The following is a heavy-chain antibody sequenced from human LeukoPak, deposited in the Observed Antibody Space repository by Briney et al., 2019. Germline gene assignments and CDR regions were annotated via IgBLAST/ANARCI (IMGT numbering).Heavy chain of an antibody. CDR1: GFSLSSYE. J-gene: IGHJ5*02. Sequence: GGPLTLSCVVCGFSLSSYEANCVRQPRGKGREWVSYIADNSDTRYYADSVTARFTISRDNAKTSLYLHMNSLRPEDAAVYYCAKGPCARGRFNWFDPWGQGTLVTVSS. CDR3: AKGPCARGRFNWFDP. CDR2: IADNSDTR. D-gene: IGHD6-19*01. V-gene: IGHV3-48*03.